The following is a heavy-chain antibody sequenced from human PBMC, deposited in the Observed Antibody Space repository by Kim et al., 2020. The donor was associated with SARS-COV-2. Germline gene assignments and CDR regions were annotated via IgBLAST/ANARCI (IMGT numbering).Heavy chain of an antibody. J-gene: IGHJ6*02. D-gene: IGHD2-2*02. CDR3: ASSCSSTSCYTYYYYGMDV. Sequence: SETLSLTCAVYGGSFSGYYWSWIRQPPGKGLEWIGEINHSGSTNYNPSLKSRVTISVDTSKNQFSLKLSSVTAADTAVYYCASSCSSTSCYTYYYYGMDVWGQGTTVTVSS. CDR2: INHSGST. V-gene: IGHV4-34*01. CDR1: GGSFSGYY.